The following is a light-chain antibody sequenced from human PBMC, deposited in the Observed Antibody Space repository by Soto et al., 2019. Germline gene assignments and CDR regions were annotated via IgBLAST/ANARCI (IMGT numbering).Light chain of an antibody. CDR2: DDS. J-gene: IGLJ1*01. CDR3: QVWDGSRDHYV. V-gene: IGLV3-21*02. Sequence: SYELTQPPSVSGAPGQTARITCGGSDIKIKSVHWYQQTPGQAPVLVVYDDSDRPSGIPERFSGSSSGNTATLTITRVEAGDEADYFCQVWDGSRDHYVFATGTQVTVL. CDR1: DIKIKS.